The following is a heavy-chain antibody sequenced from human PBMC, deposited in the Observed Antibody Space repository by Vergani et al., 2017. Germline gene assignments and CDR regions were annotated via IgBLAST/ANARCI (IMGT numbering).Heavy chain of an antibody. V-gene: IGHV4-59*01. D-gene: IGHD3-10*01. Sequence: QVRLQESGPGLVKPSETLSLTCSVSGSSMSGYYWSWIRQPPGKELEWIGYMYHSGSTNYKPSLETRVTLSGDTSKNQFSLKLNSVTAADTAVYYCGGVADFYGLGSRLLDLWGQGILVTVSS. CDR1: GSSMSGYY. CDR2: MYHSGST. J-gene: IGHJ5*02. CDR3: GGVADFYGLGSRLLDL.